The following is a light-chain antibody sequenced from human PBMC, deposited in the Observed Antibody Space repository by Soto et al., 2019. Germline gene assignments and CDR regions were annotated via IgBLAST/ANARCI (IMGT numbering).Light chain of an antibody. V-gene: IGLV2-11*01. CDR2: DVN. CDR1: SSDITNYNS. CDR3: CSYAGSSSL. J-gene: IGLJ3*02. Sequence: QSALTQPPSVSGSPGQSVTISCTGTSSDITNYNSVSWFQQHPGKAPKLMIYDVNKRPSGVPDRFSGSKSGNTASLTISGLQAEDEADYHCCSYAGSSSLFGGGTKLTVL.